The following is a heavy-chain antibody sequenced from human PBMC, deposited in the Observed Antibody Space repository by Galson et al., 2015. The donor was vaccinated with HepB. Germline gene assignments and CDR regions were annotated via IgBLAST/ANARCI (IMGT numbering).Heavy chain of an antibody. Sequence: SLRLSCAASGFTFSSYWMHWVRQAPGKGLVWVSRINSDGSSTSYADSVKGRFTISRDNAKNTLYLQMNSLRAEDTAVYYCASITHYDFWSGYFAAYYYYYMDVWGKGTTVTVSS. CDR2: INSDGSST. V-gene: IGHV3-74*01. CDR3: ASITHYDFWSGYFAAYYYYYMDV. CDR1: GFTFSSYW. J-gene: IGHJ6*03. D-gene: IGHD3-3*01.